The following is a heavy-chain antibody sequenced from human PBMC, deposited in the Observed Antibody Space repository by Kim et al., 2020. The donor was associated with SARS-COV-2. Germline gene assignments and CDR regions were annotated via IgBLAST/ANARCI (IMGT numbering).Heavy chain of an antibody. Sequence: LKSRVTISVDTSKNQFSLKLSSVTAADTAVYYCARGTITMVRGVIRFFDYWGQGTLVTVSS. V-gene: IGHV4-34*01. CDR3: ARGTITMVRGVIRFFDY. D-gene: IGHD3-10*01. J-gene: IGHJ4*02.